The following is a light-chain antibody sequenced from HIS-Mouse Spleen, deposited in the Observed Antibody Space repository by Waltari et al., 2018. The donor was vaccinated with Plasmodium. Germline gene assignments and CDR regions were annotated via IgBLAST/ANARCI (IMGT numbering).Light chain of an antibody. J-gene: IGLJ2*01. CDR3: SSYAGSNNLV. Sequence: QSALTQPPSASGSPGQSVTISCTGTSSDVGGYNYVSWYQQHPRKAPKCMIYAVSKRHSGVPGRFSGSKSCNTASLTVSGLQAEDEADYYCSSYAGSNNLVFGGGTKLTVL. CDR1: SSDVGGYNY. CDR2: AVS. V-gene: IGLV2-8*01.